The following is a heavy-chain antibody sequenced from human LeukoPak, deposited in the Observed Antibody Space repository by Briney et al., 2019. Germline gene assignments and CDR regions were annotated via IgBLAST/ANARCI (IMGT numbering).Heavy chain of an antibody. J-gene: IGHJ4*02. CDR1: GGSISSYY. CDR3: ARIPEPFKYYYGSGGYFDY. D-gene: IGHD3-10*01. CDR2: IYYSGST. Sequence: SETLSLTCTVSGGSISSYYWSWIRQPPGKGLEWIGYIYYSGSTNYNPSLKSRVTISVDTSKNQFSLKLSSVTAADTAVYYCARIPEPFKYYYGSGGYFDYWGQGTLVTVSS. V-gene: IGHV4-59*01.